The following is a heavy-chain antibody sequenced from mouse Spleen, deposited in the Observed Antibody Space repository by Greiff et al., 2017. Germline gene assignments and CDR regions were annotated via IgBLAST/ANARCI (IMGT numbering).Heavy chain of an antibody. D-gene: IGHD2-5*01. CDR1: GFNIKDDY. Sequence: VQLKQSGAELVRPGASVKLSCTASGFNIKDDYMHWVKQRPEQGLEWIGWIDPENGDTEYASKFQGKATITADTSSSTAYMQLSSLTSEDSAVYYCAPSYYSNFWYFDVWGTGTTVTVSS. CDR3: APSYYSNFWYFDV. J-gene: IGHJ1*03. CDR2: IDPENGDT. V-gene: IGHV14-4*01.